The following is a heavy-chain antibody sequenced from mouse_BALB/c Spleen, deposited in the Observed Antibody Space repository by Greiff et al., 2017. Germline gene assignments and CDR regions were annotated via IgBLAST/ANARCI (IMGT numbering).Heavy chain of an antibody. CDR1: GFTFSSYG. CDR3: ARDLYGYWYFDV. J-gene: IGHJ1*01. CDR2: INSNGGST. Sequence: EVQGVESGGGLVQPGGSLKLSCAASGFTFSSYGMSWVRQTPDKRLELVATINSNGGSTYYPDSVKGRFTISRDNAKNTLYLQMSSLKSEDTAMYYCARDLYGYWYFDVWGAGTTVTVSS. D-gene: IGHD1-1*01. V-gene: IGHV5-6-3*01.